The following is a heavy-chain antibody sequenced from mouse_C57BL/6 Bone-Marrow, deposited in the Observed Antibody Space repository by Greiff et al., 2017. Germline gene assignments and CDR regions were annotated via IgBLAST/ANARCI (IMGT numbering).Heavy chain of an antibody. Sequence: EVPRVESGGGLVKPGGSLKLSCAASGFTFSNYAMSLVRQTPEKRLEWVSTISDGGSYTYSPDNVKGRFTISRDNAKNNLDLQMSHLKYEDTAMYYCARDWLLPLDVWGQGTTLTVAS. D-gene: IGHD2-3*01. CDR2: ISDGGSYT. CDR1: GFTFSNYA. V-gene: IGHV5-4*01. J-gene: IGHJ2*01. CDR3: ARDWLLPLDV.